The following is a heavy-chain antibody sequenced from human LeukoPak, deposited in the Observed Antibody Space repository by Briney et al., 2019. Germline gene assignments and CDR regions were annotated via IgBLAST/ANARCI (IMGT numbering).Heavy chain of an antibody. CDR2: IYYSGST. Sequence: TSETLSLTCTVSGGSISSSSYYWGWIHQPPGKGLEWIGSIYYSGSTYYNPSLKSRVTISVDTSKNQFSLKLSSVTAADTAVYYCARPSLYCSSTSCFYFDYWGQGTLVTVSS. V-gene: IGHV4-39*01. D-gene: IGHD2-2*01. J-gene: IGHJ4*02. CDR3: ARPSLYCSSTSCFYFDY. CDR1: GGSISSSSYY.